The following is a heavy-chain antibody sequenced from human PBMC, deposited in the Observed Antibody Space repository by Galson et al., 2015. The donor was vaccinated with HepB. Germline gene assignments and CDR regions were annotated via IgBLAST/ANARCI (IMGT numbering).Heavy chain of an antibody. Sequence: SVKVSCKASGGTFSSYAISWVRQAPGQGLEWMGGIIPIFGTANYAQKFQGRVTITADESTSTAYMELSSLRSEDTAVYYCAREAAPGYYDSSGYYPYWGQGTLVTVSS. D-gene: IGHD3-22*01. V-gene: IGHV1-69*13. J-gene: IGHJ4*02. CDR3: AREAAPGYYDSSGYYPY. CDR1: GGTFSSYA. CDR2: IIPIFGTA.